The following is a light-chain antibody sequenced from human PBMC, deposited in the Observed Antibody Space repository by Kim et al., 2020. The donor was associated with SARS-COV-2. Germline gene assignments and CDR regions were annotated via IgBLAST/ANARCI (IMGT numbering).Light chain of an antibody. V-gene: IGLV3-19*01. J-gene: IGLJ2*01. CDR1: SLRTYY. Sequence: GQITRIRCQGDSLRTYYASWYQLKPGQAPLLLIYDKNIRNSGIPDRFSGSSSGNTASLTITAAQAEDEADYYCNSRRGSSDDHVLFGGGTKLTVL. CDR3: NSRRGSSDDHVL. CDR2: DKN.